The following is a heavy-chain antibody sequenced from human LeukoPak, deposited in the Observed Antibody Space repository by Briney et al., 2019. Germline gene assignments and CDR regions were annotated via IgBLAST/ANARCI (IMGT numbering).Heavy chain of an antibody. J-gene: IGHJ3*02. V-gene: IGHV4-4*07. CDR2: IYTSGST. Sequence: PSETLSLTCTVSGGSISRYHWSWIRQPAGKGLEWIGRIYTSGSTNYNPSLKSRVTMSVDTSKNQFSLKLSSVTAADTAVYYCARQNYWVAFDIWGQGTMVTVSS. D-gene: IGHD1-7*01. CDR3: ARQNYWVAFDI. CDR1: GGSISRYH.